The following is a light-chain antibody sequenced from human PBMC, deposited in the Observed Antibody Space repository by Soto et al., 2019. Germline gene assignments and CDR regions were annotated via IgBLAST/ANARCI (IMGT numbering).Light chain of an antibody. CDR3: AAGDERLSGPV. V-gene: IGLV1-44*01. CDR1: SSNIGSNT. CDR2: SNN. J-gene: IGLJ2*01. Sequence: QSVLTQPPSASGTPGQRVTISCSGSSSNIGSNTVDWYQQLPGTAPKLLIYSNNQRPSGVPDRFSGSKSATSASLAISGLQSEDEADYYCAAGDERLSGPVFGGGTQVTVL.